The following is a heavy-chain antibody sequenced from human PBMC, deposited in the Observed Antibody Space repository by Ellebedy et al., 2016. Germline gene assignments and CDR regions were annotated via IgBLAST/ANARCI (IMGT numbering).Heavy chain of an antibody. CDR1: GDSFTNYW. J-gene: IGHJ4*02. V-gene: IGHV5-51*01. CDR2: IYAGDSDP. Sequence: GESLKISCKGSGDSFTNYWIGWVRQMPGKGLEWMGLIYAGDSDPKYSPSFQGQVTFSVDRSINTAYLQWTSLKAADSATYYCAHGGAGSGTTSLFYWGQGTLVTVSS. CDR3: AHGGAGSGTTSLFY. D-gene: IGHD5-12*01.